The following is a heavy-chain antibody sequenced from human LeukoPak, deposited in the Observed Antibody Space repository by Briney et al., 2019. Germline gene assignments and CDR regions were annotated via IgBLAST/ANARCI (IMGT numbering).Heavy chain of an antibody. Sequence: SETLSLTCTVSGGSISSSSYYWGWIRQPPGKGLEWIGSIYYSGSTYYNPSLKSQVTISVDTSKNQFSLKLSSVTAADTAVYYCARVRYFDWFLDYWGQGTLVTVSS. V-gene: IGHV4-39*07. D-gene: IGHD3-9*01. J-gene: IGHJ4*02. CDR3: ARVRYFDWFLDY. CDR2: IYYSGST. CDR1: GGSISSSSYY.